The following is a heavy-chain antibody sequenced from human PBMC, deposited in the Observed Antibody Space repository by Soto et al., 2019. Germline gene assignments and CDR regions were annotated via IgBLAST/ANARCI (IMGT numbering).Heavy chain of an antibody. D-gene: IGHD3-16*01. Sequence: QVHLVESGGGVVLPGKSLRLSCTASGFTFSNFEMHWVRQAPGRGLEWVALISYDGSKEFYADSVKGRFTISRDNSNNMQYLQMTRLLTEDTAVYFCAREVGHNYGRLGPWGQGTLVTVSS. V-gene: IGHV3-30-3*01. CDR1: GFTFSNFE. J-gene: IGHJ5*02. CDR3: AREVGHNYGRLGP. CDR2: ISYDGSKE.